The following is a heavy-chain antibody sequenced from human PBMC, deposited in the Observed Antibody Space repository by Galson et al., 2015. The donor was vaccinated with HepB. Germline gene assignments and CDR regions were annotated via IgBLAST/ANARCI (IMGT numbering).Heavy chain of an antibody. D-gene: IGHD6-19*01. V-gene: IGHV1-18*04. CDR2: ISAYNGNT. Sequence: SVKVSCKASGYTFASYDISWVRQAPGQGLEWMGWISAYNGNTNYAQKVRGRITMTTDTSTSTAYMELRSLRPDDTAVYYCARVEYSSDWYYPLVSLNYFDYWCQGTLVTVSS. CDR3: ARVEYSSDWYYPLVSLNYFDY. CDR1: GYTFASYD. J-gene: IGHJ4*02.